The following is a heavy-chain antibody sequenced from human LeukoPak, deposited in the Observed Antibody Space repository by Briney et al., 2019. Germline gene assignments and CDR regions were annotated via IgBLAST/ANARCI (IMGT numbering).Heavy chain of an antibody. CDR2: INGDGRNI. V-gene: IGHV3-74*01. CDR3: TRDLMDYDVSTGLHHYYMDV. D-gene: IGHD3-9*01. J-gene: IGHJ6*02. CDR1: GFTFSSYW. Sequence: GGSLRLSCVASGFTFSSYWMHRVRQDPRKGLVWVSRINGDGRNINYADSVRGRFTISRDNAKNTLYLQMNTLRVEDTAVYYCTRDLMDYDVSTGLHHYYMDVWGQGTTVTVSS.